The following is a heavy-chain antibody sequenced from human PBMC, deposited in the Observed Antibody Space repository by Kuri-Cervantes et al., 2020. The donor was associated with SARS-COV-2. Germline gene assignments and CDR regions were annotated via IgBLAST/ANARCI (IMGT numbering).Heavy chain of an antibody. V-gene: IGHV3-74*01. J-gene: IGHJ5*02. Sequence: GESLKISCAASGITLSNYCMSWVRQAPGKGLVWVSRINSDGSSTSYADSVKGRFTISRDNAKNTLYLQMNSLRAEDTAVYYCASERWELSWFDPWGQGTLVTVSS. CDR1: GITLSNYC. CDR2: INSDGSST. D-gene: IGHD1-26*01. CDR3: ASERWELSWFDP.